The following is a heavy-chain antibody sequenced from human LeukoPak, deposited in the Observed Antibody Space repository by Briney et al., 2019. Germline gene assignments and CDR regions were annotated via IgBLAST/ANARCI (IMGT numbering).Heavy chain of an antibody. CDR2: IFHSGST. V-gene: IGHV4-38-2*01. CDR3: ARASGSYGSGSYYYYGMDV. Sequence: SETLSLTCAVSGYSISSGYYWGWIRQPPGKGLEWIGSIFHSGSTYYNPSLKSRVNMSVDKSKNQISLKLSSVTAADTAVYYCARASGSYGSGSYYYYGMDVWGKGTTVTVSS. J-gene: IGHJ6*04. CDR1: GYSISSGYY. D-gene: IGHD3-10*01.